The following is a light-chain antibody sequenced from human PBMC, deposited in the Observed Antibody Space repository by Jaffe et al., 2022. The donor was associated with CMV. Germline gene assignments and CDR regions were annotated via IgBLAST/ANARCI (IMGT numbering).Light chain of an antibody. CDR1: QDISNY. V-gene: IGKV1-33*01. Sequence: DIQMTQSPASLSASVGDRVTITCQASQDISNYLNWYQQKPGKAPKLLIYDASNLEIGVPSRFSGSGSGTDFTFTISTLQPEDIATYYCQQYDNLVSFGGGTKVEIK. CDR2: DAS. CDR3: QQYDNLVS. J-gene: IGKJ4*01.